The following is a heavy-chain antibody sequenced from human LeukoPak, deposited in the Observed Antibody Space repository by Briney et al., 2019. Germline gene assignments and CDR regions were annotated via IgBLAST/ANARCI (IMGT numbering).Heavy chain of an antibody. CDR3: ARKTTGTMSPYFDY. J-gene: IGHJ4*02. CDR2: IYYSGTT. V-gene: IGHV4-59*01. D-gene: IGHD1-1*01. CDR1: GVSISGSY. Sequence: LETLSLTCTVSGVSISGSYWSWIRQLPGKELEWIGYIYYSGTTNYNPSLKSRVTISVDTSRNQFSLKLSSVTAADTAVYYCARKTTGTMSPYFDYWGQGTLVTVSS.